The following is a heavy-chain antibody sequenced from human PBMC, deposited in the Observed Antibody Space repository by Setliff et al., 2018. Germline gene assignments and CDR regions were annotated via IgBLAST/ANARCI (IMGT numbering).Heavy chain of an antibody. CDR2: ISPADSET. CDR3: ARLPSTGSAFFQH. CDR1: GYNFNSHW. J-gene: IGHJ1*01. V-gene: IGHV5-51*01. Sequence: GESLKLSCATSGYNFNSHWIAWVRQVPGGGLEWMGLISPADSETRYSPSFQGQFTMSVDTSINTAYLQWNSLKASDTALYFCARLPSTGSAFFQHWGQGTLVTVSS. D-gene: IGHD1-1*01.